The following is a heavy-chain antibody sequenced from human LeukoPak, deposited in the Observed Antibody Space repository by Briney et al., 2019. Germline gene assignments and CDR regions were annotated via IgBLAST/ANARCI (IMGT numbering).Heavy chain of an antibody. V-gene: IGHV4-30-4*01. J-gene: IGHJ3*02. D-gene: IGHD4-17*01. CDR1: GGSISSGDYY. CDR2: IYYSGST. CDR3: ARDGTTANDAFDI. Sequence: SETLSLTCTVSGGSISSGDYYWSWICQPPGKGLEWIGYIYYSGSTYYNPSLKSRVTISVDTSKNQFSLKLSSVTAADTAVYYCARDGTTANDAFDIWGQGTMVTVSS.